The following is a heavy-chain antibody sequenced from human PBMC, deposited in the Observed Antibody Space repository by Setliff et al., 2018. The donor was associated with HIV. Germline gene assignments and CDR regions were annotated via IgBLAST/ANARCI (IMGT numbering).Heavy chain of an antibody. D-gene: IGHD2-8*01. CDR1: GYTFTAYF. CDR3: ASKVHCTNGVCLDAFDI. J-gene: IGHJ3*02. Sequence: GASVKVSCKASGYTFTAYFMHWVRQAPGQGLEWMGRINPNSDGTNYAQKFQGRVTMTRDTSITTAYMELSRLRSDDTAVYYCASKVHCTNGVCLDAFDIWGQGTMVTVSS. V-gene: IGHV1-2*06. CDR2: INPNSDGT.